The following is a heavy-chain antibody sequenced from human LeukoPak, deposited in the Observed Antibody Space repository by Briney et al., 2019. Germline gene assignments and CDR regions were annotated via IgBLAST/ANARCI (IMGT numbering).Heavy chain of an antibody. CDR2: IYSSGST. CDR1: GDSISSHY. CDR3: ARGGGQFDP. Sequence: SETLSLTCSVSGDSISSHYWSWIRQSPGKGLEWIGRIYSSGSTNYNPSLKSRVTMSVDTSKNQFSLKLSSVTAADTAVYYCARGGGQFDPWGQGTLVTVSS. V-gene: IGHV4-4*07. J-gene: IGHJ5*02.